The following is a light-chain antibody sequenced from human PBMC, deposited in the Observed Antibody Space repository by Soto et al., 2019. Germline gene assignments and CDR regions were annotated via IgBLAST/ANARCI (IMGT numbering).Light chain of an antibody. CDR2: EVS. CDR1: SNDVGGYDY. J-gene: IGLJ1*01. Sequence: QSALTQPASVSGSPGQSITISCTGTSNDVGGYDYVSWYQLHPGKTPKLMVFEVSNRPSGVSYRFSGSKSGNTASLTISGLQAEDAADYFCSSYSISTAYLFGTGTKGTVL. V-gene: IGLV2-14*01. CDR3: SSYSISTAYL.